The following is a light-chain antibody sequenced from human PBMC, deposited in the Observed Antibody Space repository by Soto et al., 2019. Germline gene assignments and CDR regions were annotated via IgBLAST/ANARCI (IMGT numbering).Light chain of an antibody. CDR3: QQYVNLPLT. J-gene: IGKJ4*01. CDR1: QDITNY. CDR2: EAS. V-gene: IGKV1-33*01. Sequence: DIQMTQSPSSLSASVGDRVTITCQASQDITNYLNWYQQKPGKAPKLLIYEASSLETGVPSRFSGGGTETHFTFTISSLQPEDVATYYCQQYVNLPLTFGGGTKVEVK.